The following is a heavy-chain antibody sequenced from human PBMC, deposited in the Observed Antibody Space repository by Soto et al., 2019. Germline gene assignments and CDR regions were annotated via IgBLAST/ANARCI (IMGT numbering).Heavy chain of an antibody. CDR2: INEGGSGK. D-gene: IGHD5-18*01. J-gene: IGHJ4*02. CDR1: EFTFSSYW. V-gene: IGHV3-7*03. CDR3: AKIRGYSYRYFDY. Sequence: SLRLSCAASEFTFSSYWMTWVRQAPGKGLEWVANINEGGSGKYYIDSVKGRFTISRDNSKNTLYLQMNSLRAEDTAVYYCAKIRGYSYRYFDYWGQGTLVTVSS.